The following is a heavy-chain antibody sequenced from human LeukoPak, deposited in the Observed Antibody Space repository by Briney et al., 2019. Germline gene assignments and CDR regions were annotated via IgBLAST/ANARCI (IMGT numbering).Heavy chain of an antibody. D-gene: IGHD5-24*01. CDR1: GYTFTSYD. V-gene: IGHV1-8*01. CDR3: ARDRGDGYNYSPFDY. Sequence: ASVKVSCKASGYTFTSYDINWVRQATGQGLEWMGWMNPNSGNTGYAQKFQGRVTITADKSTSTAYMELSSLRSEDTAVYYCARDRGDGYNYSPFDYWGQGTLVTVSS. J-gene: IGHJ4*02. CDR2: MNPNSGNT.